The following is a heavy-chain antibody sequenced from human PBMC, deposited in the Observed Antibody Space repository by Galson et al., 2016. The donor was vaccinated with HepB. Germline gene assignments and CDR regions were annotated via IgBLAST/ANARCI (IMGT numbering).Heavy chain of an antibody. Sequence: SLRLSCAASVFTFRSYGLQWVRQAPGKGREWLAIITYHGRNPFYADSVKGRFTISRDDSRNSVYLQMDSLREEDTAVYYCGKWDWNDPADWGQGTLVSVSS. CDR3: GKWDWNDPAD. V-gene: IGHV3-30*03. CDR2: ITYHGRNP. D-gene: IGHD1-1*01. J-gene: IGHJ4*02. CDR1: VFTFRSYG.